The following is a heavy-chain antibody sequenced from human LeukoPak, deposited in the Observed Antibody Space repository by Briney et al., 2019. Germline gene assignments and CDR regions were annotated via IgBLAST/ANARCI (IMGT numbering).Heavy chain of an antibody. V-gene: IGHV3-21*01. CDR3: ARAGSGYSSPSDY. Sequence: GGSPRLSCAASGFTLSSYTMNWVRQAPGKGLEWVSSISSSSSYIYYADSVKGRFTISRDNAKNSLFLQMHSLRAEDTAVYYCARAGSGYSSPSDYWGQGTLVTVSS. CDR1: GFTLSSYT. J-gene: IGHJ4*02. CDR2: ISSSSSYI. D-gene: IGHD6-13*01.